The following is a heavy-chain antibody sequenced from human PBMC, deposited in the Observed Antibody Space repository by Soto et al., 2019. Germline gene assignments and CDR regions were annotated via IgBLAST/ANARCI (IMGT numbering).Heavy chain of an antibody. Sequence: SVKVSCKASGYTFTSYDINWVRQATGQGLEWMGWMNPNSGNTGYAQKFQGRVTMTRNTSISTAYMELSSLRSEDTAVYYCARGLTYYDFWSVYLAFPYYYYYMHVWGKGTTVTGSS. CDR1: GYTFTSYD. CDR2: MNPNSGNT. V-gene: IGHV1-8*01. CDR3: ARGLTYYDFWSVYLAFPYYYYYMHV. D-gene: IGHD3-3*01. J-gene: IGHJ6*03.